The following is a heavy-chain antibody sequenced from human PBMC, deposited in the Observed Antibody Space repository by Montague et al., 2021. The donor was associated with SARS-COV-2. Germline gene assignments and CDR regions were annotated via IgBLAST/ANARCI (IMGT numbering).Heavy chain of an antibody. CDR1: GGSISSGTW. V-gene: IGHV4-4*02. CDR3: ARSDLSVFVLVVDATRGGYFDL. CDR2: ISHSGST. Sequence: SETLSLTCAVSGGSISSGTWWTWVRQPPGKGLEWIGEISHSGSTYYNPSLKSRVTISVDTSKNQFSLKLSSVTAADTAVYYCARSDLSVFVLVVDATRGGYFDLWGRGTLVTVSS. J-gene: IGHJ2*01. D-gene: IGHD2-8*02.